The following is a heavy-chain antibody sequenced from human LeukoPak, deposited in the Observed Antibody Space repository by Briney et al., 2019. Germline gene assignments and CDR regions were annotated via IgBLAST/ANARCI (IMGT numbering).Heavy chain of an antibody. CDR1: GGSISSYY. J-gene: IGHJ4*02. V-gene: IGHV4-59*01. Sequence: SETLSLTCTVSGGSISSYYWSWIRQPPGKGLEWIGYIYYSGSTNYNPSLKGRVTISVDTSKNQFSLKLSSVTAADTAVYYCAWAYCGGDCPIDYWGQGTLVTVSS. D-gene: IGHD2-21*02. CDR2: IYYSGST. CDR3: AWAYCGGDCPIDY.